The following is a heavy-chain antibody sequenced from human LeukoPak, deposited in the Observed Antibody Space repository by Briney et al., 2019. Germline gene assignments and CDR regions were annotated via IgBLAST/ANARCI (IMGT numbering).Heavy chain of an antibody. D-gene: IGHD1-26*01. J-gene: IGHJ4*02. CDR2: INPNSGGT. V-gene: IGHV1-2*02. CDR3: AREPATRGSYLFDY. CDR1: GYTFTGYY. Sequence: ASVKVSCKASGYTFTGYYMHWVRQAPGQGLEWMGWINPNSGGTNYAQKFQGRVTMTRDTSISTAYMELSRLRSDDTAVYYCAREPATRGSYLFDYWGQGTLVTVSS.